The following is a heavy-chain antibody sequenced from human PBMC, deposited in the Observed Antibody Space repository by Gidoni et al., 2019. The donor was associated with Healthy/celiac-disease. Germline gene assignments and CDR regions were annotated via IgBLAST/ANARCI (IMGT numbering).Heavy chain of an antibody. CDR1: GYTFTGYY. D-gene: IGHD6-13*01. CDR3: ARRPPGAAAMTRRAEYFQH. CDR2: INPNSGGT. Sequence: QVQLVQSGAEVKKPGASVKVSCKASGYTFTGYYMHWVRQAPGQGLEWMGWINPNSGGTNYAQKFQGRVTMTRDTSISTAYMELSRLRSDDTAVYYCARRPPGAAAMTRRAEYFQHWGQGTLVTVSS. V-gene: IGHV1-2*02. J-gene: IGHJ1*01.